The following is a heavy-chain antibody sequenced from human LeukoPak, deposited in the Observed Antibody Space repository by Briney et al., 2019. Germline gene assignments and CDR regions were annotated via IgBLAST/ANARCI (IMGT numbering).Heavy chain of an antibody. CDR2: ISSTSDTI. D-gene: IGHD1-7*01. Sequence: GGSLRLSCAASGFTFRSHSMSWVRQGPGKGLECVSYISSTSDTIYYADSVKGRFTISRDNAKNTLYLQMNSLRAEDTAVYYCARDRNYNVDVWGEGTTVTVSS. CDR1: GFTFRSHS. J-gene: IGHJ6*04. CDR3: ARDRNYNVDV. V-gene: IGHV3-48*01.